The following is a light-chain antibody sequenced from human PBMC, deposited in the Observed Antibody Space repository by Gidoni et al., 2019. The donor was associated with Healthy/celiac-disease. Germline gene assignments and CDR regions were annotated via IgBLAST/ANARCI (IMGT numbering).Light chain of an antibody. V-gene: IGKV3-20*01. CDR3: QQYASSPLT. Sequence: EIVLAQSPGTLSLTPGERATLSCRASQSANTYLAWYQQRPGQTPRLLIFDASSRATGIPDRFSGSGSGIDFTLTISRLEPQDFAVYYCQQYASSPLTFGQGTRLEIK. CDR2: DAS. CDR1: QSANTY. J-gene: IGKJ5*01.